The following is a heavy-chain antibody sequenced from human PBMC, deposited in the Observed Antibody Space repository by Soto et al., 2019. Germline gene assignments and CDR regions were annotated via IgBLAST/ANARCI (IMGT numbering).Heavy chain of an antibody. J-gene: IGHJ5*02. V-gene: IGHV3-7*03. CDR2: VRQDGSQK. CDR1: GFTFSSYW. D-gene: IGHD3-3*01. CDR3: AKAAGFWSGYFWFDP. Sequence: PGGSLRLSCEASGFTFSSYWMSWVRQAPGKGLEWVANVRQDGSQKYLVDSVKGRFTISRDNSKNTLYLQMNSLRAEDTAVYYCAKAAGFWSGYFWFDPWGQGTLVTVSS.